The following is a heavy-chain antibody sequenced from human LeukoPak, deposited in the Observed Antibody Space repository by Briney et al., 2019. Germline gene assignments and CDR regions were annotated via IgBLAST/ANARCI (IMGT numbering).Heavy chain of an antibody. CDR1: GFTFSSYA. CDR3: AKDFLDTEQRNYNYYGMDV. V-gene: IGHV3-30*18. D-gene: IGHD1-1*01. CDR2: ISYDGSKR. J-gene: IGHJ6*02. Sequence: GGSLRLSCAASGFTFSSYAMSWVRQAPGKGLEWVAVISYDGSKRYHADSVRGRFTISRDNSKNMLYLQMNSLRDEDTALYYCAKDFLDTEQRNYNYYGMDVWGQGTTVTVSS.